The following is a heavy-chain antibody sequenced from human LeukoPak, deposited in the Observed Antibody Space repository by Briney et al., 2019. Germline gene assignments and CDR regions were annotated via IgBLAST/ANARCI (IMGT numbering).Heavy chain of an antibody. Sequence: ASVKVSCKASGYTFSSYGISWVRQAPGQGLEWMGWISGNNGNTNYAQKVQGRVTMTTDTSTSTAYMELRSLRSDDTAVYYCAREGWVFGSSRVDYWGQGTLVTVSS. J-gene: IGHJ4*02. CDR3: AREGWVFGSSRVDY. V-gene: IGHV1-18*01. CDR2: ISGNNGNT. CDR1: GYTFSSYG. D-gene: IGHD6-6*01.